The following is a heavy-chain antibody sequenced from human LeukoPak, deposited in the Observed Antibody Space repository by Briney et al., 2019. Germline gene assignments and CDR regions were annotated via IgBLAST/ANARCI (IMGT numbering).Heavy chain of an antibody. CDR3: ARAFSGTYVVDAFDI. CDR1: GFTFNSYG. V-gene: IGHV3-7*01. Sequence: GGSLRLSCAASGFTFNSYGMSWVRQAPGKGLVWVANIKLDGSEEYYVDSVKGRFTISRDNAKNSLYLQMNRLRAEDTAVYYCARAFSGTYVVDAFDIWGQGTMVTVSS. D-gene: IGHD1-26*01. J-gene: IGHJ3*02. CDR2: IKLDGSEE.